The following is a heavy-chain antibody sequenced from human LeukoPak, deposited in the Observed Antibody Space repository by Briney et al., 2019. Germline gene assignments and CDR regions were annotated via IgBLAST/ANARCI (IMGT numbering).Heavy chain of an antibody. V-gene: IGHV3-21*01. CDR2: ISSSSSYI. D-gene: IGHD6-13*01. Sequence: GGSLRLSCAASGFTFISYAVSWVRQAPGMGLEWVSSISSSSSYIYYADSVKGRFTISRDNAKNSLYLQMNSLRAEDTAVYYCARLPGVGSSCLKDYCGQGTLVTVSS. CDR1: GFTFISYA. CDR3: ARLPGVGSSCLKDY. J-gene: IGHJ4*02.